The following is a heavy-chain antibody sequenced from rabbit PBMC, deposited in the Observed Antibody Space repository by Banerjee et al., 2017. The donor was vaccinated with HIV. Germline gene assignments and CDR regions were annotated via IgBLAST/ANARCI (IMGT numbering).Heavy chain of an antibody. CDR3: ARSYGTSTAVWRGDFSL. CDR2: IYAGSSGST. CDR1: GFSFSSSYY. J-gene: IGHJ4*01. V-gene: IGHV1S40*01. Sequence: QSLEESGGDLVKPGASLTLTCTASGFSFSSSYYMCWVRQAPGKGLEWIACIYAGSSGSTYYASWAKGRFTISKTSSTTVTLQMTSLTAADTATYFCARSYGTSTAVWRGDFSLWGQGTLVTVS. D-gene: IGHD7-1*01.